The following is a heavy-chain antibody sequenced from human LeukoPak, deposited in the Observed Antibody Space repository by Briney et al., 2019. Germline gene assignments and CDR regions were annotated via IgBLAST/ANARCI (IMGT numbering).Heavy chain of an antibody. J-gene: IGHJ4*02. CDR1: GGSISSYN. D-gene: IGHD3-10*01. V-gene: IGHV4-59*01. CDR3: GRVRGGGLFDY. CDR2: IYYSGST. Sequence: PSETLSLTCTVSGGSISSYNWSWLRQRPGQGLEWIGYIYYSGSTNYNPDLKSRVTISVDTSKNQCSLKLSSVTAADTAVYYCGRVRGGGLFDYWRQGTLVSVSS.